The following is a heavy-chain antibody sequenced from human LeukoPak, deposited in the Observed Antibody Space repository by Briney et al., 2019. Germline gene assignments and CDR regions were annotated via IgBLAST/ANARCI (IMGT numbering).Heavy chain of an antibody. D-gene: IGHD2-2*01. CDR3: ARDQGDYYCTSNTYSGGACDF. CDR2: INSDSGKT. Sequence: ASVKVSFKASGYSFTGYYSNWVRQAPGQGLEWMGWINSDSGKTKYAQKFQGRVTMTRDTSISTTYMELSSLISDDMAVYYCARDQGDYYCTSNTYSGGACDFWGQGTMVTVSS. CDR1: GYSFTGYY. J-gene: IGHJ3*01. V-gene: IGHV1-2*02.